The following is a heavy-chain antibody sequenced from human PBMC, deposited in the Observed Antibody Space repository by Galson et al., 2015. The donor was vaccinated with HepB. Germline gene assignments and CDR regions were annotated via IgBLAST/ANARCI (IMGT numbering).Heavy chain of an antibody. CDR3: ARTIAAAAPFDY. J-gene: IGHJ4*02. V-gene: IGHV3-33*01. CDR1: GFTFSSYG. CDR2: IWYDGSNK. D-gene: IGHD6-13*01. Sequence: SLRLSCAASGFTFSSYGMHWVRQAPGKGLEWVADIWYDGSNKYYADSVKGRFTISRDTSKNTLYLQMNSLRAEDTAVYYCARTIAAAAPFDYWGQGTLVTVSS.